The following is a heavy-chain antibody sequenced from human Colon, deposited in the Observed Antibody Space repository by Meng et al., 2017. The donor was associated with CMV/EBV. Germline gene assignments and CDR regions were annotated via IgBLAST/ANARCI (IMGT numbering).Heavy chain of an antibody. CDR3: AVLAVAEPISY. V-gene: IGHV3-73*01. CDR1: GFTFSGSA. CDR2: IRSKPNNYAT. Sequence: GESLKISCAASGFTFSGSAIHWVRQAAGKGLEWVGRIRSKPNNYATEYAESVKGRFTISRDDSNDSAFLQMSSLKVDDTAVYHCAVLAVAEPISYWGQGTLVTVSS. J-gene: IGHJ4*02. D-gene: IGHD6-19*01.